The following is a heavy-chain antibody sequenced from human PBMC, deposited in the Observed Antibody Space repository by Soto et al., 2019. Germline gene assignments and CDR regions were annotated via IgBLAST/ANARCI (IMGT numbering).Heavy chain of an antibody. V-gene: IGHV4-39*01. CDR2: IYYSGST. CDR1: GGSISSSSYY. J-gene: IGHJ5*02. Sequence: SETLSLTCTVSGGSISSSSYYWGWIRQPPGKGLEWIGSIYYSGSTYYNPSLKSRVTISVDTSKNQFSLKLSSVTAADTAVYYCARHVDDFWSGYGWFDPWGQGTLVTVSS. CDR3: ARHVDDFWSGYGWFDP. D-gene: IGHD3-3*01.